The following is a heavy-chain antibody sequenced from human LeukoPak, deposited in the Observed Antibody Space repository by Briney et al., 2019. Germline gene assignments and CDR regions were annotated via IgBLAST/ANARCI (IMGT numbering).Heavy chain of an antibody. D-gene: IGHD6-19*01. J-gene: IGHJ3*02. CDR1: GYTFTGYY. V-gene: IGHV1-2*02. Sequence: ASVKVSCKASGYTFTGYYMDWVRQAPGQGLEWMGWINPNSGGTNYAQKFQGRVTMTRDTSISTAYMELSRLRSDDTAVYYCARMRLVARHGAFDIWGQGTMVTVSS. CDR3: ARMRLVARHGAFDI. CDR2: INPNSGGT.